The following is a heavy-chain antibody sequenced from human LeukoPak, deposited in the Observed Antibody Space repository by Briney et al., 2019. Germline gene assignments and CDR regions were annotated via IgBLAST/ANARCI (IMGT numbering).Heavy chain of an antibody. CDR3: ARDLVTVTKGFDI. J-gene: IGHJ3*02. V-gene: IGHV4-59*11. CDR1: ADSFSSHC. Sequence: SETLSLTCAVSADSFSSHCWTWIRQPPGKGLEWIGYISYIGSTNYNPSLKSRVTISIDTSKNQFSLKLTSVTAADTAVYYCARDLVTVTKGFDIWGQGTMVSVSS. D-gene: IGHD4-17*01. CDR2: ISYIGST.